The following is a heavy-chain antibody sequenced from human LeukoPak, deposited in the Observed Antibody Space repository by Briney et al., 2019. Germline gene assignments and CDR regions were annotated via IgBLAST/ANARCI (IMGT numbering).Heavy chain of an antibody. CDR2: IYYSGST. Sequence: SETLSLTCTVSGGSISSYYWSWIRQPPEKGLEWIGYIYYSGSTNYNPSLKSRVTISVDTSKNQFSLKLSSVTAADTAVYYCASAYDFWSGYYPFDYWGQGTLVTVSS. V-gene: IGHV4-59*01. CDR1: GGSISSYY. J-gene: IGHJ4*02. CDR3: ASAYDFWSGYYPFDY. D-gene: IGHD3-3*01.